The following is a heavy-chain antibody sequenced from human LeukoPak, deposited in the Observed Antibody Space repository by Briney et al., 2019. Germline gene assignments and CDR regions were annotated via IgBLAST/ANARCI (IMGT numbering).Heavy chain of an antibody. D-gene: IGHD6-13*01. V-gene: IGHV4-59*01. Sequence: SETLSLTCTVSGGSISSYYWSWIRQPPGKGLEWIGSIYYSGSTNYNPSLKSRVTISVDASKNQFSLKLSSVTAADTAVYYCARVYYSSSYDYWYFDLWGRGTLVTVSS. CDR3: ARVYYSSSYDYWYFDL. J-gene: IGHJ2*01. CDR2: IYYSGST. CDR1: GGSISSYY.